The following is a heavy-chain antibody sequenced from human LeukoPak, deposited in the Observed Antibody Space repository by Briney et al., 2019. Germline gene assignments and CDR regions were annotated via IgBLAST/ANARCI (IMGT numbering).Heavy chain of an antibody. J-gene: IGHJ4*02. V-gene: IGHV4-39*07. Sequence: SETLSLTCTVSGGSISSSYYWGWIRQPPGKGLEWIGSIYYSGSTNYNPSLKSRVTISVDTSKNQFSLKLSSVTAADTAVYYCAREKFYGSSRNFDYWGQGTLVTVSS. CDR2: IYYSGST. CDR3: AREKFYGSSRNFDY. CDR1: GGSISSSYY. D-gene: IGHD1-14*01.